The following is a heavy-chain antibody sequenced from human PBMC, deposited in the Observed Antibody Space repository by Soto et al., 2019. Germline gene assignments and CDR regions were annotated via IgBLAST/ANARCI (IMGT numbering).Heavy chain of an antibody. J-gene: IGHJ4*02. D-gene: IGHD3-3*01. CDR3: ARRDTSGFLRYFDN. V-gene: IGHV1-69*06. Sequence: QMQLVQSGAEVKKPGSSVKVSCKASGGTLSSFINYPINWVRQAPGQGLEWMVGIVPNVGTVNYAKKFQGRVTITADKSTGTAYMELSSMRSEDTALSYCARRDTSGFLRYFDNWGQGTLGTVSS. CDR2: IVPNVGTV. CDR1: GGTLSSFINYP.